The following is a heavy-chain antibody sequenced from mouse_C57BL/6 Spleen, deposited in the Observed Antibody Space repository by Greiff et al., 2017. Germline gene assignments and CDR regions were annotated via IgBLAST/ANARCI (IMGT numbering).Heavy chain of an antibody. CDR1: GYTFTSYG. CDR2: IYPRSGNT. V-gene: IGHV1-81*01. CDR3: ARAGDYDGEYYFDD. D-gene: IGHD2-4*01. Sequence: QVQLQQSGAELARPGASVKLSCKASGYTFTSYGISWVKQRTGQGLEWIGEIYPRSGNTYYNEKFKGKATLTADKSSRTAYMELRSLTSEDSAVYFCARAGDYDGEYYFDDWGQGTTLTVSS. J-gene: IGHJ2*01.